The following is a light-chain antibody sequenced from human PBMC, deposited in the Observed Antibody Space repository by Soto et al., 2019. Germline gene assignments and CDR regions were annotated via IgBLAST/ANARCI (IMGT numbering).Light chain of an antibody. CDR1: QSVSGY. Sequence: EIVLTPSPGTLSLSPGETATLSCRASQSVSGYIGWYQQKPGQAPRLLIYADSNRATGIPARFSGSGSGTDFTLTISSLEPEDFSVYYCQQRYNWPITFGQGTRLEIK. J-gene: IGKJ5*01. CDR3: QQRYNWPIT. V-gene: IGKV3-11*01. CDR2: ADS.